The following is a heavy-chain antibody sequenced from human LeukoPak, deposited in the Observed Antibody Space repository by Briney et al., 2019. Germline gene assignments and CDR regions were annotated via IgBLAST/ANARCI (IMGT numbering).Heavy chain of an antibody. CDR2: INWNGGST. D-gene: IGHD6-19*01. CDR1: GFTFDDYG. CDR3: ARWGASSGWYYFDY. Sequence: PGGSLRLSCAASGFTFDDYGMSWVRQAPGKGLEWVSGINWNGGSTGYADSVKGRFTISRDNAKNSLYLQMNSLRAEDTALYYCARWGASSGWYYFDYWGQGTLVTVSS. V-gene: IGHV3-20*04. J-gene: IGHJ4*02.